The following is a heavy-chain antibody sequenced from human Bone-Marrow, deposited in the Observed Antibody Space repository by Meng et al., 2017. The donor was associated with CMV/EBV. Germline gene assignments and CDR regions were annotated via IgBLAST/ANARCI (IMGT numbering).Heavy chain of an antibody. D-gene: IGHD3-10*01. CDR2: ISAYNGNT. Sequence: ASVKVSCKASGYTFTRYAFSWVRQAPGQGLEWMGWISAYNGNTKYAEKFQGRVTMTSDTSITTAFMELSRLRSDDTAVYYCAREDNSMIRGIGDYWGQGTLVTVSS. CDR1: GYTFTRYA. V-gene: IGHV1-18*01. J-gene: IGHJ4*02. CDR3: AREDNSMIRGIGDY.